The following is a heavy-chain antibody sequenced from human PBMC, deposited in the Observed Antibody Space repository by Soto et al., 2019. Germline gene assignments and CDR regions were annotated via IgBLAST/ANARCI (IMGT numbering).Heavy chain of an antibody. CDR1: GFTFSSYG. Sequence: WGSLRLSCAASGFTFSSYGMHWVRQAPGKGLEWVAVISYDGSNKYYADSVKGRFTISRDNSKNTLYLQMNSLRAEDTAVYYCAKLSSSSSSLGYYGMDVWGQGTTVTVSS. J-gene: IGHJ6*02. CDR2: ISYDGSNK. D-gene: IGHD6-6*01. V-gene: IGHV3-30*18. CDR3: AKLSSSSSSLGYYGMDV.